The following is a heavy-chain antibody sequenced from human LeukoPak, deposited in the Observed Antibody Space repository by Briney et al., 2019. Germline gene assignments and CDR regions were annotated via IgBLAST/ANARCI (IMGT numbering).Heavy chain of an antibody. J-gene: IGHJ4*02. CDR3: AKRTSDYGDPYYCDY. D-gene: IGHD4-17*01. CDR1: GFTFSSYA. V-gene: IGHV3-23*01. CDR2: ISGSGGST. Sequence: GGSLRLSCAASGFTFSSYAMSWVRQAPGKGLEWVSAISGSGGSTYYADSVKGRFTISRDNSKNTLYLQMNSLRAEDTAVYYCAKRTSDYGDPYYCDYWGQGTLVTVSS.